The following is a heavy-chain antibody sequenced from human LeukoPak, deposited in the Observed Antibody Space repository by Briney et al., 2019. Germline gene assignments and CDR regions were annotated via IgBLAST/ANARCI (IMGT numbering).Heavy chain of an antibody. Sequence: GGSLRLSCATSGFIFSNYAVNWVRQAPGKGLEWVSIISGSGDTTYYADSVKGRFTISRDNSENTLYLQMNSLRAEDTAVYYCARGSSSGWSDYWGQGTLVTVSS. CDR3: ARGSSSGWSDY. CDR2: ISGSGDTT. V-gene: IGHV3-23*01. CDR1: GFIFSNYA. J-gene: IGHJ4*02. D-gene: IGHD6-19*01.